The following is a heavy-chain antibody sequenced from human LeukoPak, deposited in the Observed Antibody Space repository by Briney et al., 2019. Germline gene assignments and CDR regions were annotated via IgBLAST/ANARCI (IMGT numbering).Heavy chain of an antibody. V-gene: IGHV3-49*03. CDR3: TRVPGYCSGGSCYSP. CDR2: IRSKAYGGTA. J-gene: IGHJ5*02. Sequence: GGSLRLSCTASGFTFGDYAMSWFRQAPGKGLEWVGFIRSKAYGGTAEYAASVKGRFTISRDDSKSIAYLQMNSLKTEDTAVYYCTRVPGYCSGGSCYSPWGQGTLVTVSS. CDR1: GFTFGDYA. D-gene: IGHD2-15*01.